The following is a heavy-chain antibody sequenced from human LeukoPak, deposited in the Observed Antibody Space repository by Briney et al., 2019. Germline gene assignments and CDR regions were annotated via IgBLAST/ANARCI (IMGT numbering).Heavy chain of an antibody. CDR3: TSGSRFDY. CDR1: GFTVSDNY. CDR2: IYSGGSI. J-gene: IGHJ4*02. Sequence: GGSLRLSCAASGFTVSDNYMSWVRQAPGKGLEWVSVIYSGGSIYYTDSVKGRFTISRHNSKNTLYLQMNSLRTEDTAVYYCTSGSRFDYWGQGTLVTVSS. V-gene: IGHV3-53*04. D-gene: IGHD5/OR15-5a*01.